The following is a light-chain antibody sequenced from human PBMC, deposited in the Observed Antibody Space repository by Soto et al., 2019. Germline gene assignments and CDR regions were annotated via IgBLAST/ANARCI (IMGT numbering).Light chain of an antibody. Sequence: QSALTQPASVSGSPGQSITISCTGTSSDVGSYNLVPWYQQHPGKAPKLMIYEGSKRPSGVSNRFSGSKSGNTASLTISGLQAEDEADYYCCSYAGSSTFVFGTGTKDTVL. J-gene: IGLJ1*01. CDR3: CSYAGSSTFV. CDR2: EGS. CDR1: SSDVGSYNL. V-gene: IGLV2-23*01.